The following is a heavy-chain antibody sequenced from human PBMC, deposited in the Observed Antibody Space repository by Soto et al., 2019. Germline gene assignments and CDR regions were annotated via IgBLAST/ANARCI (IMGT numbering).Heavy chain of an antibody. CDR3: ARDPSTINKLIGVWFDP. V-gene: IGHV1-69*13. CDR1: GDTFGRFT. J-gene: IGHJ5*02. Sequence: SVKVSCKASGDTFGRFTINWVRQAPGQGLEWMGGIKPISDITNYAQRFQGRVTFTADASTSTVYLELSSLRSEDTAMYYCARDPSTINKLIGVWFDPWGQRTLVTVPS. D-gene: IGHD4-4*01. CDR2: IKPISDIT.